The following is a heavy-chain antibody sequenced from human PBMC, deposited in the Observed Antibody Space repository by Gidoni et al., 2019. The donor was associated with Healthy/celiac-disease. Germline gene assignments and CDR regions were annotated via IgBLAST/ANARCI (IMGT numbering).Heavy chain of an antibody. CDR1: GGTFSSYA. CDR2: IIPIFGTA. D-gene: IGHD3-3*01. V-gene: IGHV1-69*01. CDR3: ASGGQDRDYDFWSGYPNGY. Sequence: QVQLVQSGAEVKKPGSSVKVSCKASGGTFSSYAISWVRQAPGQGLEWMGGIIPIFGTANYAQKFQGRVTITADESTSTAYMELSSLRSEDTAVYYCASGGQDRDYDFWSGYPNGYWGQGTLVTVSS. J-gene: IGHJ4*02.